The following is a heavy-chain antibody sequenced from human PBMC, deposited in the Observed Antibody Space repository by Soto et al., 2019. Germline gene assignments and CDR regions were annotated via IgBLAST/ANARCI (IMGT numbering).Heavy chain of an antibody. CDR2: MNSDGGII. V-gene: IGHV3-74*01. J-gene: IGHJ4*02. CDR3: ATAEVDY. CDR1: GYTFGNHW. Sequence: GGSLRLSCAVAGYTFGNHWMHWVRQAPGKGLEWVSRMNSDGGIINYADSVKGRFTVSRDNAKNTLYLQMNSLRVEDTAVYYCATAEVDYWGPGTLVTVSS.